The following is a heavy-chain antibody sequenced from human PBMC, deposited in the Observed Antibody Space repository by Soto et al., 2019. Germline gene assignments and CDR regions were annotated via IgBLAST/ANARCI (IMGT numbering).Heavy chain of an antibody. CDR2: ISYDGSNK. D-gene: IGHD2-2*01. CDR1: GFTFSSYA. CDR3: ARVVLVPAAIFAYFDY. Sequence: GGSLRLSCAASGFTFSSYAMHWVRQAPGKGLEWVAVISYDGSNKYYADSVKGRFTISRDNSKNTLYLQMNSLRAEDTAVYYCARVVLVPAAIFAYFDYWGQGTLVTVSS. V-gene: IGHV3-30-3*01. J-gene: IGHJ4*02.